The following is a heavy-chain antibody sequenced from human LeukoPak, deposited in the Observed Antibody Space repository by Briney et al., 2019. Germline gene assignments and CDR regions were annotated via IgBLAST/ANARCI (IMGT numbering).Heavy chain of an antibody. Sequence: GGSMRLSCAASGFTFSSYGMHWVRQAPGKGLEWVAVISYDGSNKYYADSVKGRFTISRDNSKNTLYLQMNSLRAEDTAVYYCAKELWFGELLGYYYGMDVWGQGTTVTVSS. D-gene: IGHD3-10*01. CDR3: AKELWFGELLGYYYGMDV. J-gene: IGHJ6*02. V-gene: IGHV3-30*18. CDR1: GFTFSSYG. CDR2: ISYDGSNK.